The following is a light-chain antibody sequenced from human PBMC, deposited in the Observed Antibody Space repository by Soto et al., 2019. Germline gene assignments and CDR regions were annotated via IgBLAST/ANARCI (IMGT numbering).Light chain of an antibody. CDR1: SSNIGAGYD. CDR3: QSFDRSLSAYV. Sequence: QSVLTQPPSVSGAPGQRVTISCTGSSSNIGAGYDVHWYQQFPGTAPKLLIYVNTNRPSGVPDRFSGSKSGTSASLAITGLQAEDEADYCCQSFDRSLSAYVFGTGTKVTVL. V-gene: IGLV1-40*01. J-gene: IGLJ1*01. CDR2: VNT.